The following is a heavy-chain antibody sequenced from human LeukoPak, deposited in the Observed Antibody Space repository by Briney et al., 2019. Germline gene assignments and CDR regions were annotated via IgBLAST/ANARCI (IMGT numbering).Heavy chain of an antibody. J-gene: IGHJ4*02. CDR1: GFTFSSFS. CDR3: AKGSVGNADFAS. Sequence: GGSLRLSCAASGFTFSSFSMTWVRQAPGKGLEWVSSIIVSGTTYYADSVKGRFTISRDSFRGTLFLQMDSLRVEDTAVYFCAKGSVGNADFASWGQGALVTVSA. D-gene: IGHD6-25*01. V-gene: IGHV3-23*01. CDR2: IIVSGTT.